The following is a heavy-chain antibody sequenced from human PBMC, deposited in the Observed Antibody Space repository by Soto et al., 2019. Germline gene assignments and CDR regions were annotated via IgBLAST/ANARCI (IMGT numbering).Heavy chain of an antibody. D-gene: IGHD3-16*01. V-gene: IGHV3-7*03. CDR3: SRLLGAVPLDF. CDR1: GFTFSDYW. J-gene: IGHJ4*02. Sequence: EVQLVESAGGLVQPGGSLRLSCAASGFTFSDYWMTWVRQTPGKGLEWVATIKPDGSQKYYGDSVKGRFSISRDNANNSLFLQMDDLRADDTAVFYCSRLLGAVPLDFWGQGATVTVSS. CDR2: IKPDGSQK.